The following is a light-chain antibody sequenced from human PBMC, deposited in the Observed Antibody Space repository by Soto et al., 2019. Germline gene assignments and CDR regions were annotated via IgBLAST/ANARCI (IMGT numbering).Light chain of an antibody. V-gene: IGLV1-47*01. CDR2: RNN. CDR1: SSNIGSNY. J-gene: IGLJ3*02. Sequence: QPVLTQPPSASGTPGQRVTISCSGSSSNIGSNYVYWYQQLPGTAPKLLIYRNNQRPSGVPDRFSGSKSGTSASLAISGLRSEDEADYYCAAWDDRLSGNWVFGGGTKLTVL. CDR3: AAWDDRLSGNWV.